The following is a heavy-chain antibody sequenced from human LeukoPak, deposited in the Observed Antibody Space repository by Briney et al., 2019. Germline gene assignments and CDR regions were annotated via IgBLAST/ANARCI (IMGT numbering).Heavy chain of an antibody. CDR1: GLTLSNAY. V-gene: IGHV3-15*01. Sequence: GGSLRLSRAASGLTLSNAYMSWVRQAPGKGLEWVGRIKNKTNGATTDYAAHVKGRFTISRDDSKNTRYLKMHSLKTEDTAVYYCTTTIVGVTTWFDPWGQGTLVTVSS. CDR2: IKNKTNGATT. CDR3: TTTIVGVTTWFDP. D-gene: IGHD1-26*01. J-gene: IGHJ5*02.